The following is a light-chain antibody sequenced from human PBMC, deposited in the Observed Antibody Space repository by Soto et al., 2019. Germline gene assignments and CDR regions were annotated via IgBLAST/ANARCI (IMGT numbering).Light chain of an antibody. Sequence: EIVMTQSPATLSVSPGASATLSCRASHRVSTYLAWYQQKPGQAPRLLIYDVSTRATGIPDRFSGSGSGTEFTLTISSLHFVDSAVYFCQQYNNWPLTFGGGTKVEIK. CDR1: HRVSTY. V-gene: IGKV3-15*01. J-gene: IGKJ4*01. CDR2: DVS. CDR3: QQYNNWPLT.